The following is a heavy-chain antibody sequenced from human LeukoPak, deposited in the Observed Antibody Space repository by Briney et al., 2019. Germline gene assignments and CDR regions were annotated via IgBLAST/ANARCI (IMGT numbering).Heavy chain of an antibody. Sequence: SETLSLTCTVSGGSISSYYWSWIRQPAGKGLEWIGRIYTSGSTNYNPSLKSRVTMSVDTSKNQFSLKLSSVTAADTAVYYCARVLRFSEWSLSWFDPWGQGTLVTVSS. CDR2: IYTSGST. CDR3: ARVLRFSEWSLSWFDP. CDR1: GGSISSYY. V-gene: IGHV4-4*07. J-gene: IGHJ5*02. D-gene: IGHD3-3*01.